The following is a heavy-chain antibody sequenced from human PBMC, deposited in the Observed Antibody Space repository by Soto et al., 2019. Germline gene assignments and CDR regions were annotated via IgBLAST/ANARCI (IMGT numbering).Heavy chain of an antibody. J-gene: IGHJ6*02. CDR3: ARPRQDTSEVYYYYGMDV. CDR2: IDPSDSYT. CDR1: GYSFTSYW. D-gene: IGHD2-2*02. V-gene: IGHV5-10-1*01. Sequence: GESLKISCKGSGYSFTSYWISWVRQMPGKGLEWMGRIDPSDSYTNYSPSFQGHVTISADKSISTAYLQWSSLKASDTAMYYCARPRQDTSEVYYYYGMDVWGQGTTVTVSS.